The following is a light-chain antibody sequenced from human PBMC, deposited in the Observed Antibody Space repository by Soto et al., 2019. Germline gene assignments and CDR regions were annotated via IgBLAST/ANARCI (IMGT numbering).Light chain of an antibody. Sequence: DIQMTQSPSTLSASVGDRVTITCRASQSFSSWLAWYQQRPGKAPKHLLYKASSLESWVPSRFSGSGSATAFTLTLRILQPDYFATYHCQQHNPRTTFDQGTKVEIK. J-gene: IGKJ1*01. CDR2: KAS. CDR1: QSFSSW. V-gene: IGKV1-5*03. CDR3: QQHNPRTT.